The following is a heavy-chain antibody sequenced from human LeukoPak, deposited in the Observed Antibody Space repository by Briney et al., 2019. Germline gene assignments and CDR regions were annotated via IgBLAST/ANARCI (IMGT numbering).Heavy chain of an antibody. CDR3: AKDAWAAKYYFDF. CDR1: GFTFSNYG. J-gene: IGHJ4*02. CDR2: IRYDGTNK. Sequence: GGSLRLSCAAYGFTFSNYGMHWGRQAPGKGLEWVAFIRYDGTNKYYADSVKGRFTISRDNSKNTLSLQMDSLRTEDTAVYYCAKDAWAAKYYFDFWGQGSLVTVSS. V-gene: IGHV3-30*02. D-gene: IGHD7-27*01.